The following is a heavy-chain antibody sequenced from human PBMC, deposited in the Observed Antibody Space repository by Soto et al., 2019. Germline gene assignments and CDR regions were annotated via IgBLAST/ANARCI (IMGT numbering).Heavy chain of an antibody. J-gene: IGHJ5*02. Sequence: QVQLVQSGAEVKKPGSSVKVSCKASGGTFSSYTISWVRQAPGQGLEWMGRIIPILGIANYAQKFQGRVTITAXXSXSXXYMELSSLRSEDTAVYYCARGGYSSSWVIENWFDPWGQGTLVTVSS. V-gene: IGHV1-69*02. CDR1: GGTFSSYT. CDR3: ARGGYSSSWVIENWFDP. D-gene: IGHD6-13*01. CDR2: IIPILGIA.